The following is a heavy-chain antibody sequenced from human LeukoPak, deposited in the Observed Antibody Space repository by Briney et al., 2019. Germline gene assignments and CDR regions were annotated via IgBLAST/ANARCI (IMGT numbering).Heavy chain of an antibody. CDR2: ISAHDGRT. CDR3: ARGDVVVSAAVRFDP. V-gene: IGHV1-18*01. Sequence: ASVKVSCKASGYTFTSYGITWVRQAPGQGLEWMGWISAHDGRTNYAQKFQGRVTMTIDTSTSTAYMELRSLRSDDTAVYYCARGDVVVSAAVRFDPWGQGTLVTVSS. CDR1: GYTFTSYG. J-gene: IGHJ5*02. D-gene: IGHD2-2*01.